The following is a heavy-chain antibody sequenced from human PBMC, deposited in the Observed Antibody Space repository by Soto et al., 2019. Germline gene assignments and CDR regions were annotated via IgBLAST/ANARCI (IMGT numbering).Heavy chain of an antibody. D-gene: IGHD5-12*01. V-gene: IGHV4-39*01. Sequence: SETLSLTCSVSGRSISEINSYWGWIRQTPGEGLEWIGTIHHTGSTYYNPSLKSRVIISLDTSKNQFSLKLSSVTAADTALYYCARPEGGYGSGYSWFNPWGQGTRVTVSS. CDR2: IHHTGST. CDR1: GRSISEINSY. J-gene: IGHJ5*02. CDR3: ARPEGGYGSGYSWFNP.